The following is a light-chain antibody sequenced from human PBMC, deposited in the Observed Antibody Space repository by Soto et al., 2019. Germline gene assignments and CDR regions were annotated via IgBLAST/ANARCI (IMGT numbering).Light chain of an antibody. CDR2: DAS. CDR1: QSVSSY. CDR3: QQRSNWPPWT. V-gene: IGKV3-11*01. Sequence: EIVLTQSPATLSLSPGERATLSCRASQSVSSYLAWYQQKPGQAPRLLIYDASNRATGIPARFSGSGSGTDFTLTISSPEPEDFAVYYCQQRSNWPPWTFGQGTKV. J-gene: IGKJ1*01.